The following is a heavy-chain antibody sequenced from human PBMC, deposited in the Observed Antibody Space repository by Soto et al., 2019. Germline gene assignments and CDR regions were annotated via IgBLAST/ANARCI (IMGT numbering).Heavy chain of an antibody. V-gene: IGHV5-51*01. D-gene: IGHD5-12*01. Sequence: PGESLKISCKGSGYSFTSYWIGWVRQMPGKGLEWMGIIYPGEPDTRYSPSFQGQVTISADKSISTAYLQWSSLKASDTAMYYCARPRSGYDYRDGMDVWGQGTTVTVSS. CDR1: GYSFTSYW. J-gene: IGHJ6*02. CDR3: ARPRSGYDYRDGMDV. CDR2: IYPGEPDT.